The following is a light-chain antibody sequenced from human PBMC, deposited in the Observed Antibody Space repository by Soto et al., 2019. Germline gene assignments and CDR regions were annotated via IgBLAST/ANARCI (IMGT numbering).Light chain of an antibody. CDR1: QSVLYSSNNKNY. CDR3: QQYYTTPLT. Sequence: DIVIIHSPDSLAVSLGERATMNCKSSQSVLYSSNNKNYLAWYQQKPGQPPNLLIYWASTRESGVPDRFSGSGSGTDFTLTISSLQAEDVAVYYCQQYYTTPLTFGGGTRLEIK. V-gene: IGKV4-1*01. CDR2: WAS. J-gene: IGKJ5*01.